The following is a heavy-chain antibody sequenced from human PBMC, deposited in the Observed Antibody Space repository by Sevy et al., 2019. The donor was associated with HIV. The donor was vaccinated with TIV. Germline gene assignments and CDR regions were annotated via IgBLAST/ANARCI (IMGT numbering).Heavy chain of an antibody. D-gene: IGHD3-10*01. V-gene: IGHV3-21*01. Sequence: GGSLRLSCAASGFTFSSYSMNWVRQAPGKGLEWVSSISSSSSYIYYADSVKGRFTISRDNAKNSLYRQMNSLRAEDTAVYYCARDSYYYGSGSYSDDAFDIWGQGTMVTVSS. CDR1: GFTFSSYS. CDR2: ISSSSSYI. J-gene: IGHJ3*02. CDR3: ARDSYYYGSGSYSDDAFDI.